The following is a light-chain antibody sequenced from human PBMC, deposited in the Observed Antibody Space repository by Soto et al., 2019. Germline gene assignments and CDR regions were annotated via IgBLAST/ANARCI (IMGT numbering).Light chain of an antibody. CDR2: EVS. Sequence: QSALTQPPSASGSPGQSVTISCTGTSSDVGAYNYVSWYQQYPGKAPKVMIYEVSKRPSGVPDRFSGSKSGKTASLTVSGLPPEDEADYYCTSYAGSDIWVYGGGTKLTVL. J-gene: IGLJ3*02. CDR1: SSDVGAYNY. V-gene: IGLV2-8*01. CDR3: TSYAGSDIWV.